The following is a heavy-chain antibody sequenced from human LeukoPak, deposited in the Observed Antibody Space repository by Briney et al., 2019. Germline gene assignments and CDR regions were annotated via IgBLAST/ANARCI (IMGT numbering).Heavy chain of an antibody. Sequence: PSETLSLTCTVSGGSVSSGSYYWSWIRQPPGKGLEWIGYIYYSGSTYYNPSLKSRVTISVDTSKNQFSLKLSSVTAADTAVYYCARDPCSGGSFWAGRFDPWGQGTLVTVSS. D-gene: IGHD2-15*01. CDR3: ARDPCSGGSFWAGRFDP. CDR1: GGSVSSGSYY. V-gene: IGHV4-61*01. CDR2: IYYSGST. J-gene: IGHJ5*02.